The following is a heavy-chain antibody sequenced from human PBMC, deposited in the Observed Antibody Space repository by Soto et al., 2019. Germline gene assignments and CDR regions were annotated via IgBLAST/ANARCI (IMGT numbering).Heavy chain of an antibody. D-gene: IGHD1-26*01. CDR2: ISGSNTYT. Sequence: VELVESGGGLVKPGGSLRLSCAASGFTFSDHYMSWIRQAPGKGLEWLSYISGSNTYTDYADSVKGRFTISRDNARNSLFLQMNSLRADDTAVYYCARSMKGGKNFDYWGQGTLVTVSS. V-gene: IGHV3-11*05. CDR1: GFTFSDHY. J-gene: IGHJ4*02. CDR3: ARSMKGGKNFDY.